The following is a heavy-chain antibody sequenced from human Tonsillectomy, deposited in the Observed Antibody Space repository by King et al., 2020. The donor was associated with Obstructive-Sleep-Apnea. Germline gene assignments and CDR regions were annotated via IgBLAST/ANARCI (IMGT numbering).Heavy chain of an antibody. CDR1: GFSFNTYW. CDR3: AATVHSGYNHKADY. J-gene: IGHJ4*02. V-gene: IGHV3-7*01. CDR2: IKQDGSEK. D-gene: IGHD5-12*01. Sequence: VQSGGSLRLSCAASGFSFNTYWMSWVRHVPGRGLEWVANIKQDGSEKYYLDSVKGRFSISRDNAKNSLYLQMSSLRVEDTAVYYCAATVHSGYNHKADYWGQGTLVTVSS.